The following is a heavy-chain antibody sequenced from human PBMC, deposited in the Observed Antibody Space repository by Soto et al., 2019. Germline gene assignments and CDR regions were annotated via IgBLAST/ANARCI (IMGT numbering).Heavy chain of an antibody. J-gene: IGHJ4*02. V-gene: IGHV2-26*01. Sequence: QVTLKESGPVLVKPTETLTLTCTVSGFSLSNARMGVSWIRQPPGKALEWLAHIFSNDEKSYSTSLKSRLTSSKDTTKSQVVLTMTNMDPVDTATYYCARIGPRHGLRYFDWSRWPYYFDYWGQGTLVTVSS. D-gene: IGHD3-9*01. CDR3: ARIGPRHGLRYFDWSRWPYYFDY. CDR1: GFSLSNARMG. CDR2: IFSNDEK.